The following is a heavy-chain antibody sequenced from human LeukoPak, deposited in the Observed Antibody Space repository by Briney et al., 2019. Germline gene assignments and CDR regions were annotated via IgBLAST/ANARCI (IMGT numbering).Heavy chain of an antibody. J-gene: IGHJ3*02. V-gene: IGHV3-15*01. CDR1: GGSINNYY. D-gene: IGHD2-2*01. CDR3: ATPGVPAAFLNAFDI. CDR2: IKSKTDGGTT. Sequence: ETLSLTCTVSGGSINNYYWSWIRQPAGKGLEWVGRIKSKTDGGTTDYAAPVKGRFTISRDDSKDTLYLEMNSLKTEDTAVYYCATPGVPAAFLNAFDIWGQGIMVTVSS.